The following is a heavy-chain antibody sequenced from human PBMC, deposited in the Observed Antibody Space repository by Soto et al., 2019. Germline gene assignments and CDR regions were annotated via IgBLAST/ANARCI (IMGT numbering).Heavy chain of an antibody. CDR2: IHDSGRS. V-gene: IGHV4-59*01. J-gene: IGHJ4*02. CDR3: ARVGGTRGWY. CDR1: SDSITNYY. Sequence: QVQLQESGPGLVKPSETLSLTCTVSSDSITNYYWSWIRQSPGKGLEWIGYIHDSGRSNYNPSLKSRVKISVDTPKKQFPLKLNSVTAADTAVYYCARVGGTRGWYWGQGTLVTVSS. D-gene: IGHD2-15*01.